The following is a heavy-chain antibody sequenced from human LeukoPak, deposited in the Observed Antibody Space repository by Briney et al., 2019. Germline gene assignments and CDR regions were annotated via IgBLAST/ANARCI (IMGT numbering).Heavy chain of an antibody. CDR2: INQDGSEK. J-gene: IGHJ4*02. CDR1: GFTFSSHS. V-gene: IGHV3-7*01. Sequence: GGSLRLSCAASGFTFSSHSMSWFRQAPGKGLEWVANINQDGSEKNYVDSVKGRFTISRDNAKSPLYLQMNSLRAEDTAMYYCARRAGDCWGQGTLVTVSS. CDR3: ARRAGDC.